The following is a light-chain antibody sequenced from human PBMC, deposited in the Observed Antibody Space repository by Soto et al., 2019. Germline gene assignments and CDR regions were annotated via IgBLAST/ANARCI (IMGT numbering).Light chain of an antibody. CDR2: DAS. Sequence: EIVLTQSPGTLSLSPGERATLSCRASQSVRSSYLAWYQQKPGQAPRLLIYDASSRATGIPDRFSGSGSGTDFTLTISRLEPEDFAVYYCQQYGSSPPYTFGQGTKLEIK. CDR3: QQYGSSPPYT. CDR1: QSVRSSY. J-gene: IGKJ2*01. V-gene: IGKV3-20*01.